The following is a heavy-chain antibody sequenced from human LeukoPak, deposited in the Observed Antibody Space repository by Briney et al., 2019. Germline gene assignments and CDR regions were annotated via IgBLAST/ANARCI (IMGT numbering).Heavy chain of an antibody. V-gene: IGHV3-21*01. CDR3: ARVKDSSGGMDV. CDR2: ISSSSSYI. Sequence: GGSLKLSCPASGFTFSSNSMNWVRQAPGKGLDWVSSISSSSSYIYYADSVKGRFTISRDNAKNSLYLQMNSLRAEDTAVYYCARVKDSSGGMDVWGQGTTVTVSS. J-gene: IGHJ6*02. CDR1: GFTFSSNS. D-gene: IGHD6-19*01.